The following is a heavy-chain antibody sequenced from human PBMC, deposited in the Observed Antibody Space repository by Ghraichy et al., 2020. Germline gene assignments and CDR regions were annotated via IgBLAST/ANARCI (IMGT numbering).Heavy chain of an antibody. CDR1: GFTFNNYA. CDR2: VTASGEGA. V-gene: IGHV3-23*01. D-gene: IGHD3-3*01. J-gene: IGHJ6*02. Sequence: GGSLRLSCAASGFTFNNYAMTWVRQAPGKGLEWVSVVTASGEGAHYTHSVQGRFTMSRDNSKNTVYLQMNSLRADDTAVYYCTKSSPLFERHYYYYVLDVWGQGTSVTVSS. CDR3: TKSSPLFERHYYYYVLDV.